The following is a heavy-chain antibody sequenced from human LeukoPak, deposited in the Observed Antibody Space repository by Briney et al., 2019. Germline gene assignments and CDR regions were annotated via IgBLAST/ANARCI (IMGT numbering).Heavy chain of an antibody. CDR1: GFTFSSYA. D-gene: IGHD3-3*01. CDR3: ARDRGYDFWSGYVI. Sequence: PGGSLRLSCAASGFTFSSYAMHWVRQAPGKGLEWVAVISYDGSNKYYADSVKGRFTISRDNSKNTLYLQMNSLRADDTAVYYCARDRGYDFWSGYVIWGQGTLVTVSS. CDR2: ISYDGSNK. V-gene: IGHV3-30-3*01. J-gene: IGHJ4*02.